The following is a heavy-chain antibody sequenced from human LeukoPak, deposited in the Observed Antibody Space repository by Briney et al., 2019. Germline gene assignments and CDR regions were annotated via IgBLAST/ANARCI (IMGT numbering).Heavy chain of an antibody. J-gene: IGHJ4*02. CDR3: ARGVTYYYGSGSYYPY. CDR2: IYHSGST. V-gene: IGHV4-30-2*01. Sequence: SETLSLTCAVSGGSISSGGYSWSWIRQPPGKGLEWIGYIYHSGSTNYNPSLKSRVTISVDTSKNQFSLKLSSVTAADTAVYYCARGVTYYYGSGSYYPYWGQGTLVTVSS. D-gene: IGHD3-10*01. CDR1: GGSISSGGYS.